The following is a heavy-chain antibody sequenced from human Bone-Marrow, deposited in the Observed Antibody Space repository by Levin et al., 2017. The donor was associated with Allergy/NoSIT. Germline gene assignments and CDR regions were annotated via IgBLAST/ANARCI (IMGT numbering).Heavy chain of an antibody. CDR3: AKDITPLRLGELSLDFDY. CDR1: GFTFDDYT. J-gene: IGHJ4*02. D-gene: IGHD3-16*02. V-gene: IGHV3-43*01. CDR2: ISWDGGST. Sequence: GGSLRLSCAASGFTFDDYTMHWVRQAPGKGLEWVSLISWDGGSTYYADSVKGRFTISRDNSKNSLYLQMNSLRTEDTALYYCAKDITPLRLGELSLDFDYWGQGTLVTVSS.